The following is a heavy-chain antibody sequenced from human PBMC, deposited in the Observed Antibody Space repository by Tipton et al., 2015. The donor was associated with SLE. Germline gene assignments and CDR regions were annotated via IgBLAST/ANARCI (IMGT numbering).Heavy chain of an antibody. J-gene: IGHJ4*02. D-gene: IGHD3-3*01. CDR2: ISDSGGST. CDR1: GITFSSYA. V-gene: IGHV3-23*01. CDR3: AKNDWSGYYWASFDY. Sequence: GSLRLSCVASGITFSSYAMSWVRQAPGKGLEWVSAISDSGGSTYYADSVKGRFTISRDNSKNTLYLHMNSLRAEDTAVYYCAKNDWSGYYWASFDYWGQGTLVTVSS.